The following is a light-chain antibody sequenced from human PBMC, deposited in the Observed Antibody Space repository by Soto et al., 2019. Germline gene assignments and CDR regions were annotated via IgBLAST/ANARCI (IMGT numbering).Light chain of an antibody. CDR2: GAS. Sequence: EIVMTQSPATLSVSPGERATLSCRASQSVSSDLAWYQQKPGQPPRLLIYGASTRATAIPARFSGSGSGTEFSLTISSLQAEDFALYYCQQYNSWPPTFGHGTKVEIK. CDR1: QSVSSD. V-gene: IGKV3-15*01. J-gene: IGKJ1*01. CDR3: QQYNSWPPT.